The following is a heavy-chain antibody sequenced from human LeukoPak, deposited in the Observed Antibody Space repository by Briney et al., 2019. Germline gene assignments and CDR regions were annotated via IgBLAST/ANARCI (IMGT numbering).Heavy chain of an antibody. CDR3: ARDPEGDY. J-gene: IGHJ4*02. CDR2: ISNSDNTI. V-gene: IGHV3-48*03. Sequence: GGSLRLSCAASGFTFSSYEMNWVRQAPGRGLEWISYISNSDNTIYYADSVKGRFTISRDNAKNSLYLQMNSLRAEDTAVYYCARDPEGDYWGQGTLVTVSS. CDR1: GFTFSSYE.